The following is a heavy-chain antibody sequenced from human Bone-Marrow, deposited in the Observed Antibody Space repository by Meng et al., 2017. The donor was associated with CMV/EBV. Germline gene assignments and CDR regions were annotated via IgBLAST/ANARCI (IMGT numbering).Heavy chain of an antibody. CDR1: DGSLRGYY. CDR3: ARGGNSDSYDY. V-gene: IGHV4-59*01. D-gene: IGHD1/OR15-1a*01. J-gene: IGHJ4*02. CDR2: IYYSGST. Sequence: SETLCLTCTVSDGSLRGYYWSWIRQPPGKELEWIGYIYYSGSTNYDPALKSRVTISVDMSRNQFSLNLDSVTAADTAVYYGARGGNSDSYDYWSQGTLVTVSS.